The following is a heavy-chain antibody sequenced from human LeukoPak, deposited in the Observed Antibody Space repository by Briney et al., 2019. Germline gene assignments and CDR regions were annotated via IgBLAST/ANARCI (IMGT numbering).Heavy chain of an antibody. CDR3: ARRAAPY. V-gene: IGHV4-39*07. D-gene: IGHD6-13*01. CDR2: IYYSGST. CDR1: GGSISSSSYY. Sequence: SETLSLTCTVSGGSISSSSYYWGWIRQPPGKGLEWIGSIYYSGSTYYNPSLKSRVTISVDTSKNQFSLKLSSVTAADTAVYYCARRAAPYWGQGTLVTVSS. J-gene: IGHJ4*02.